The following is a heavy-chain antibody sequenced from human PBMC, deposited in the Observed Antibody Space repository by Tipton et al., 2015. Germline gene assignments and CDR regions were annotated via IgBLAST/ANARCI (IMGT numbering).Heavy chain of an antibody. J-gene: IGHJ3*02. CDR1: GFTFSNSP. D-gene: IGHD2-15*01. Sequence: GSLRLSCATSGFTFSNSPMNWVRQAPGKGLEWVSTISGSGSSTYYADSVKGRFTISRDNSKNTVYLQMNSLRADDTGVYYCAREGWAFDIWGQGTMVTVSS. V-gene: IGHV3-23*01. CDR2: ISGSGSST. CDR3: AREGWAFDI.